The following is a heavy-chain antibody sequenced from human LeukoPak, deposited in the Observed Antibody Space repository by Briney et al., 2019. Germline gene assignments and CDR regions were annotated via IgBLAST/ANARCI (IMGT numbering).Heavy chain of an antibody. J-gene: IGHJ3*02. D-gene: IGHD1-14*01. V-gene: IGHV4-30-2*01. Sequence: SETLSLTCTVSGSSISSGGYYWSWIRQPPGKGLEWIGYIYHSGSTYYNPSLKSRVTTSVDRSKNQFSLKLSSVTAADTAVYYCAREAPGYKAFDIWGQGTMVTVSS. CDR1: GSSISSGGYY. CDR3: AREAPGYKAFDI. CDR2: IYHSGST.